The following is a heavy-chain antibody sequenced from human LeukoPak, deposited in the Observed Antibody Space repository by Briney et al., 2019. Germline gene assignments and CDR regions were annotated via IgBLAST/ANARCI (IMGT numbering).Heavy chain of an antibody. CDR2: IYYSGST. CDR3: ARGGEGYISAFDY. D-gene: IGHD5-24*01. J-gene: IGHJ4*02. V-gene: IGHV4-59*01. Sequence: SETLSLTCTVSGVSISNYYWSWIRQPPGKGLEWIGYIYYSGSTNYNPSLKSRVTIAEDTSKNQFSLKLSSVTAADTAVYYCARGGEGYISAFDYWGQGTLVTVSS. CDR1: GVSISNYY.